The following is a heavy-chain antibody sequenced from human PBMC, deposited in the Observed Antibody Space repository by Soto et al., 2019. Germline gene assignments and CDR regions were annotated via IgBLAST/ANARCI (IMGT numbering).Heavy chain of an antibody. CDR3: ARDGRVNCISTSCPSNWFDP. CDR2: IYYSGST. V-gene: IGHV4-31*01. J-gene: IGHJ5*02. Sequence: QVQLQESGPGLVKPSQTLSLTCTVSGGSISSGGYYWSWIRQHPGKGLEWIGYIYYSGSTYYNPSLKIPVHTSVDTSKNLFCLQLSSVTAPDTAVYYCARDGRVNCISTSCPSNWFDPWGQGTLVTVSS. D-gene: IGHD2-2*01. CDR1: GGSISSGGYY.